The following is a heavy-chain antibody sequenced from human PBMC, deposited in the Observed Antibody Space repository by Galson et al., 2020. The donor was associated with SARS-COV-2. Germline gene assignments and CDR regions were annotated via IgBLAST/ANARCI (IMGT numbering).Heavy chain of an antibody. V-gene: IGHV4-59*01. D-gene: IGHD3-16*01. CDR3: ARDRLGGVFDV. J-gene: IGHJ3*01. CDR2: IYYSGST. Sequence: SETLSLTYTVSGGSISSYYWNWIRQPPGKGLEWIGYIYYSGSTNYNPSLKSRVTMSVDTSKNHFSLKLSSVTAADTAVYYCARDRLGGVFDVWGQGTMVTVSS. CDR1: GGSISSYY.